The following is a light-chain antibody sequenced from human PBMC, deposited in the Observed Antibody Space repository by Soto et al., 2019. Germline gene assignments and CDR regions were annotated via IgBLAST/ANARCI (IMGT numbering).Light chain of an antibody. Sequence: EIVLPQSPATLSLSPGEIATLSCRASQSVSSYLAWYRQKPGQAPRLLIYDASNRATGIPARFSGSGSGTDFTLTISSLEPEDFSVYYCQQRSNWPPWSFGQGTKVEIK. CDR3: QQRSNWPPWS. CDR2: DAS. V-gene: IGKV3-11*01. CDR1: QSVSSY. J-gene: IGKJ1*01.